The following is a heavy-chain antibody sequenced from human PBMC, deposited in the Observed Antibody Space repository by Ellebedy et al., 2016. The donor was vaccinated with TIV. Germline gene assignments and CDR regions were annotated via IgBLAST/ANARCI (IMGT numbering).Heavy chain of an antibody. CDR3: ARGSLWFGDPDELYYYAMDV. Sequence: PGGSLRLSCAASGFTFSSYSMNWVRQAPGKGLEWVSSISSNSSYIFYADSVKGRFTISRDDAKNSLYLQMNSLRAEDSAVYYCARGSLWFGDPDELYYYAMDVWGQGTTVTVSS. V-gene: IGHV3-21*01. D-gene: IGHD3-10*01. CDR2: ISSNSSYI. CDR1: GFTFSSYS. J-gene: IGHJ6*02.